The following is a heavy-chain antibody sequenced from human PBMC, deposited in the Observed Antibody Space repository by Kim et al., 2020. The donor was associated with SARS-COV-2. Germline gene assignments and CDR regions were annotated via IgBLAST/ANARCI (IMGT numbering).Heavy chain of an antibody. V-gene: IGHV3-11*05. CDR2: ISSSSSYT. Sequence: GGSLRLSCVASGFTFSDYYMSWIRQAPGKGLEWVSYISSSSSYTHYADSVKGRFTISRDNAKNSLYLQMNSLRAEDTAVYYCARGGGGDILTGYTNYSYGMDVSGHGATFTLSS. CDR1: GFTFSDYY. J-gene: IGHJ6*02. D-gene: IGHD3-9*01. CDR3: ARGGGGDILTGYTNYSYGMDV.